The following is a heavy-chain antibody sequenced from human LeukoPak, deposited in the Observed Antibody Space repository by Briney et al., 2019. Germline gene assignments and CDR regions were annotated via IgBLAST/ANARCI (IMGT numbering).Heavy chain of an antibody. D-gene: IGHD3-22*01. CDR2: IYYSGST. J-gene: IGHJ6*03. CDR3: ARLVYGYYPFYYYYYYMDV. CDR1: GGSISSSSYC. Sequence: SATLSLTCTVSGGSISSSSYCCGWIRQPPGKGLEWLVSIYYSGSTYYIPSLKSRVTISVGTSKNQFSLKLSSVTAADTAVYYCARLVYGYYPFYYYYYYMDVWGKGTTVTVSS. V-gene: IGHV4-39*07.